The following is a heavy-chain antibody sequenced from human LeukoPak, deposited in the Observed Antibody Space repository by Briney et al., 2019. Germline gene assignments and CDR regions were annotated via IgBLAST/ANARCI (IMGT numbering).Heavy chain of an antibody. V-gene: IGHV1-2*02. CDR2: INPNSGGT. D-gene: IGHD1-26*01. CDR1: GYTFSGYY. Sequence: ASVKVSCKASGYTFSGYYMHWVRQAPGQGLEWMGWINPNSGGTNYAQKFQGRVTMTRDTSISTAYMDLSRLRSDDTAVYYCARGSIVGATFDYFDYWGQGTLVTVSS. J-gene: IGHJ4*02. CDR3: ARGSIVGATFDYFDY.